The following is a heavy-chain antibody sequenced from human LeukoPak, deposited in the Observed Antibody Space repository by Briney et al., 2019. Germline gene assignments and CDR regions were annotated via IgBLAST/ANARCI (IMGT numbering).Heavy chain of an antibody. D-gene: IGHD3-10*01. V-gene: IGHV4-39*01. J-gene: IGHJ4*02. CDR2: IYYSGST. Sequence: WVRQAPGKGLEWIGSIYYSGSTYYNPSLKSRVTISVDTSKNQFSLKLSSVTAADTAVYYCARLTMVRGVTYWGQGTLVTVSS. CDR3: ARLTMVRGVTY.